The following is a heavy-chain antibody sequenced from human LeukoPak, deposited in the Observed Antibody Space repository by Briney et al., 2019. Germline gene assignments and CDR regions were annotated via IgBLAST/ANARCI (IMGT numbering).Heavy chain of an antibody. J-gene: IGHJ6*02. CDR3: ARIPGGYYYAMDV. Sequence: GGSLRLSCAASGFTFSSYSMNWVRQAPGKGREWVSYISRRSSNIYCAGSVKGRFTISRDNAKNSLYLQMNSLRDEDTAVYYCARIPGGYYYAMDVWGQGTTVTVSS. CDR2: ISRRSSNI. D-gene: IGHD3-16*01. CDR1: GFTFSSYS. V-gene: IGHV3-48*02.